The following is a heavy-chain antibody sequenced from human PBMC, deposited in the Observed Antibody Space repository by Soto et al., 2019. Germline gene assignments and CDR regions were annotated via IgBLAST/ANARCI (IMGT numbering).Heavy chain of an antibody. CDR2: ISYDGSNK. D-gene: IGHD4-17*01. CDR3: ARTYYGGNLAVPAFDI. Sequence: GGSLRLSCAASGFTFSSYAMHWVRQAPGKGLEWVAVISYDGSNKYYADSVKGRFTISRDNAKNSLYLQMNSLRDEDTAVYYCARTYYGGNLAVPAFDIWGQGTMVTVSS. J-gene: IGHJ3*02. V-gene: IGHV3-30-3*01. CDR1: GFTFSSYA.